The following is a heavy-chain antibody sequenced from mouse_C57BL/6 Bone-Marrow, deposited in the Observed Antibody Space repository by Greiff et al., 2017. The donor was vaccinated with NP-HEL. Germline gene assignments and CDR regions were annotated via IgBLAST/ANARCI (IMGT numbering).Heavy chain of an antibody. CDR1: GFTFSSYT. D-gene: IGHD2-10*02. CDR2: ISGGGGNT. CDR3: ARRPSKRGFAY. J-gene: IGHJ3*01. V-gene: IGHV5-9*01. Sequence: EVQVVESGGGLVKPGGSLKLSCAASGFTFSSYTMSWVRQTPEKRLEWVATISGGGGNTYYPDSVKGRFTISRDNAKNTLYLQMSSLRSEDTALYYCARRPSKRGFAYWGQGTLVTVSA.